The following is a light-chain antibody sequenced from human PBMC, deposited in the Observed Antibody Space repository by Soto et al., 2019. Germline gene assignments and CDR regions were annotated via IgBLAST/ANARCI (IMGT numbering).Light chain of an antibody. V-gene: IGLV2-11*01. J-gene: IGLJ2*01. CDR1: GSDVGAYNY. CDR3: CAYAGSYTLV. CDR2: DVS. Sequence: QSALTQPRSVSWSPGHSVTISCTGTGSDVGAYNYVYWYQQNPGKAPKLMIYDVSERPSGVPDRFSGSKSGNMASLNISGLQAEDEADYYCCAYAGSYTLVFGGGTKVTVL.